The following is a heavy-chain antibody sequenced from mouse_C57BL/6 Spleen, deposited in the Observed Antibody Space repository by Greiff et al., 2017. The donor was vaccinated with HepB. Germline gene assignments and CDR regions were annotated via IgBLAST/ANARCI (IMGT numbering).Heavy chain of an antibody. CDR3: ARDDYDEGFAY. J-gene: IGHJ3*01. Sequence: DVQLVESEGGLVQPGSSMKLSCTASGFTFSDYYMAWVRQVPEKGLEWVANINYDGSSTYYLDSLKSRFIISRDNAKNSLYLQMSSLKSEDTATYYCARDDYDEGFAYWGQGTLVTVSA. D-gene: IGHD2-4*01. CDR2: INYDGSST. CDR1: GFTFSDYY. V-gene: IGHV5-16*01.